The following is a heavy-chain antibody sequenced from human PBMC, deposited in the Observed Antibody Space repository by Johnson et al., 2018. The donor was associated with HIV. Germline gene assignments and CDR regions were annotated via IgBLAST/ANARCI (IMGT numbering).Heavy chain of an antibody. Sequence: QVQLVESGGGVVQPGRSLRLSCAASGFTFSSYAMHWVRQAPGKGLEWVAVISYDGSNKYYADSVKGRFTIPRDNSKNTLYLQMNSLRAEDTAVYYCARSGYCTTSSCTDDAFDIWGQGTMVTVSS. D-gene: IGHD2-2*01. CDR1: GFTFSSYA. CDR2: ISYDGSNK. J-gene: IGHJ3*02. V-gene: IGHV3-30*04. CDR3: ARSGYCTTSSCTDDAFDI.